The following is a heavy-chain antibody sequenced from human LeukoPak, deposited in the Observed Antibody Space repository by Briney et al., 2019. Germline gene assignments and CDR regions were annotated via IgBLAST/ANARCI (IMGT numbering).Heavy chain of an antibody. CDR3: AMYSGSYLDAFDI. CDR2: IYHSGST. Sequence: PSGTLSLTCAVSGGSISSSNWWSWVRQPPGKGLEWIGEIYHSGSTNYNPSLKSRVTISVDKSKNQFSLKLSSVTAADTAVYYCAMYSGSYLDAFDIWGQGTMVTVSS. V-gene: IGHV4-4*02. CDR1: GGSISSSNW. J-gene: IGHJ3*02. D-gene: IGHD1-26*01.